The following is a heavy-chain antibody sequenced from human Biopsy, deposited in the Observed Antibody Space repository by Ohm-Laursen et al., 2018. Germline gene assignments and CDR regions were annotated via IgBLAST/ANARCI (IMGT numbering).Heavy chain of an antibody. Sequence: SQTLSLTCTVSGASVNTFDFYWAWLRQPPGKGLEWSGYIFYSGYTNYIPPLQQLVRLSLDTANNQFSLTLRSVSAADMATYYCARAYYYGAGSFYSPWMEVWGQGTPVSVSS. D-gene: IGHD3-10*01. J-gene: IGHJ6*02. CDR1: GASVNTFDFY. V-gene: IGHV4-61*08. CDR2: IFYSGYT. CDR3: ARAYYYGAGSFYSPWMEV.